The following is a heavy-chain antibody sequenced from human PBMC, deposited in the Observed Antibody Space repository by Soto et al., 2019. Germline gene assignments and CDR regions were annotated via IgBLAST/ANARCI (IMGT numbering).Heavy chain of an antibody. CDR3: AKAVGATTDWFDP. CDR2: ISYDGSNK. V-gene: IGHV3-30*18. CDR1: GFTFSSYG. Sequence: QVQLVESGGGVVQPGRSLRLSCAASGFTFSSYGMHWLRQAPGKGLEWVAVISYDGSNKYYADSVKGRFTISRDNSKNTLYLQMNSLRAEDTAVYYCAKAVGATTDWFDPWGQGTLVTVSS. J-gene: IGHJ5*02. D-gene: IGHD1-26*01.